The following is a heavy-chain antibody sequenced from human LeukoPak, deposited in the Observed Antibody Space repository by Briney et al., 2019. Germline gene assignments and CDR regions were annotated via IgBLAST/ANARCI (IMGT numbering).Heavy chain of an antibody. CDR1: GGSISSYY. CDR2: IYYSGST. J-gene: IGHJ4*02. V-gene: IGHV4-59*12. Sequence: SETLSLTCTVSGGSISSYYWSWIRQPPGKGLEWIGYIYYSGSTNYNPSLKSRVTISVDTSKNQFSLKLSSVTAADTAVYYCARGFAVVVVAAPYFFDYWGQGTLVTVSS. CDR3: ARGFAVVVVAAPYFFDY. D-gene: IGHD2-15*01.